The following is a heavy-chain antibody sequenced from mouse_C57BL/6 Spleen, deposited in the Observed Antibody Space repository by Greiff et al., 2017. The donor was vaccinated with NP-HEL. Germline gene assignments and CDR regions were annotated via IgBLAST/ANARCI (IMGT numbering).Heavy chain of an antibody. D-gene: IGHD1-1*01. Sequence: VQLQQSGAELAKPGASVQLSCKASGYTFTSYWMHWVKQRPGQGLEWIGYINPSSGYTKYNQKFKDKATLTADKSSSTAYMQLSSLTYEDSAVYYCAREADYYGAPGAYWGQGTLVTVSA. CDR1: GYTFTSYW. CDR2: INPSSGYT. J-gene: IGHJ3*01. CDR3: AREADYYGAPGAY. V-gene: IGHV1-7*01.